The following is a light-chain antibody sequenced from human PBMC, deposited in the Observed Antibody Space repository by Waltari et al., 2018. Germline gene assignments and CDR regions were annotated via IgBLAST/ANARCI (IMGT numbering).Light chain of an antibody. CDR1: QSLLHSTGRTY. V-gene: IGKV2-29*02. J-gene: IGKJ1*01. CDR2: EVS. Sequence: DVVLTQTPLSLSVTPGQPASISCRSSQSLLHSTGRTYLFWYLQKPGQSPQLLIYEVSNRFSGVPERFSGSGSGTDFTREISRVEAEDVGVYYCMQGSHLRTFGQGTKVEIK. CDR3: MQGSHLRT.